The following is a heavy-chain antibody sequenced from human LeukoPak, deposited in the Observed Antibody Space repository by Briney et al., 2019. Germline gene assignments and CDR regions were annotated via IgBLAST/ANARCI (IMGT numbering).Heavy chain of an antibody. CDR2: VNSDGSVT. CDR3: VSTLAYYFNSLVFDF. CDR1: GFTFSSYW. Sequence: GGSLRLSCAASGFTFSSYWMNWVRQAPGKGLEWVSRVNSDGSVTNYADSVKGRFTISRDNAKSTLYLQMNSLRAEDMALYYFVSTLAYYFNSLVFDFWGQGTLVTVSS. J-gene: IGHJ4*02. V-gene: IGHV3-74*01. D-gene: IGHD3-22*01.